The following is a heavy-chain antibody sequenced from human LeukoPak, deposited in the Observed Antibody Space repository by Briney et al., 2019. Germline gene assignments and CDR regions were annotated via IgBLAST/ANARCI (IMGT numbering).Heavy chain of an antibody. D-gene: IGHD5-12*01. CDR3: ARLSLADIVATSDY. V-gene: IGHV5-51*01. Sequence: GESLKISCKGFGYTSYWIGWVRQMPGKGPEWMGIIYPGDSDTRYSPSFQGQVTISADKSISTAYLQWSSLKASDTAMYYCARLSLADIVATSDYWGQGTLVTVSS. CDR1: GYTSYW. J-gene: IGHJ4*02. CDR2: IYPGDSDT.